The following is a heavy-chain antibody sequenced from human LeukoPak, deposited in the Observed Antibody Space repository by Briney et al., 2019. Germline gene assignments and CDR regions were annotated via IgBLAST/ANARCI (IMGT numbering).Heavy chain of an antibody. J-gene: IGHJ4*02. D-gene: IGHD1-26*01. Sequence: PGGSLRLSCAASGFTVSSNFMSWVRQAPGKGLEWVSVIYSGGSTYYADSVKGRFTISRHNSKNTLYSQMNSLRAEDTAVYYCVKDLGRYRNNCFDYWGQGTLVTVSS. CDR2: IYSGGST. CDR1: GFTVSSNF. CDR3: VKDLGRYRNNCFDY. V-gene: IGHV3-53*01.